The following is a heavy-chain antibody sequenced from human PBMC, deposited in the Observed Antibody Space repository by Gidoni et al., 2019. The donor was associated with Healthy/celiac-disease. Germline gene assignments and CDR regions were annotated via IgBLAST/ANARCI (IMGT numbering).Heavy chain of an antibody. CDR1: GYSFTSYW. D-gene: IGHD5-12*01. Sequence: EVQLVQSGAEVKKPGESLRISCKGSGYSFTSYWISWVRQMPGKGLEWMGRIDPSDSYTNYSPSFQGHVTISADKSISTAYLQWSSLKASDTAMYYCARRGDSGYVPNHWYFDLWGRGTLVTVSS. J-gene: IGHJ2*01. CDR3: ARRGDSGYVPNHWYFDL. CDR2: IDPSDSYT. V-gene: IGHV5-10-1*01.